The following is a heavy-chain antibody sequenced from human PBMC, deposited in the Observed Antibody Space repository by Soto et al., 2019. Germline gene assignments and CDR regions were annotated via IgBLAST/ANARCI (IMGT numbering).Heavy chain of an antibody. D-gene: IGHD3-9*01. CDR3: ARAGIYYDILTGCYP. V-gene: IGHV1-18*01. J-gene: IGHJ5*02. Sequence: QVRLVQSGAEVKKPGASVKVSCKASGYTFTSYGISWVRQAPGQGLEWMGWISAYNGNTNYAQKLQGKVTMTTVTSTSTAYMELRSLRSDDTAVNYGARAGIYYDILTGCYPWGEGTLVTVSS. CDR2: ISAYNGNT. CDR1: GYTFTSYG.